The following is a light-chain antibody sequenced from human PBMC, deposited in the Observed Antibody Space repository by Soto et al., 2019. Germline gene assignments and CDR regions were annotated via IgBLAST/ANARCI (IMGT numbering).Light chain of an antibody. CDR1: TSNIGSNT. CDR2: SND. CDR3: AVWDDSLNAWV. Sequence: QTVVTQPPSASGTPGQSVTISCSGSTSNIGSNTVNWYQQLPGTAPKLLVYSNDQRPSGVPDRFSASKSGTSAFLAISGLQSEDEADYDCAVWDDSLNAWVFGGVTKLTVL. V-gene: IGLV1-44*01. J-gene: IGLJ3*02.